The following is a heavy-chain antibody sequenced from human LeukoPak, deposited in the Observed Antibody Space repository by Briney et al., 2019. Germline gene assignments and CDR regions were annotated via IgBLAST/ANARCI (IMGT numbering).Heavy chain of an antibody. CDR2: IRSKAYGGTT. V-gene: IGHV3-49*04. Sequence: GGSLRLSCTASGFTFGVYAMSWVRQAPGKGLEWVGFIRSKAYGGTTEYAASVKGRFTISRDDSKSIAYLQMNSLKTEDTAVYYCTRDGSVAGTRIFDYWGQGTLVTVSS. CDR3: TRDGSVAGTRIFDY. CDR1: GFTFGVYA. J-gene: IGHJ4*02. D-gene: IGHD6-19*01.